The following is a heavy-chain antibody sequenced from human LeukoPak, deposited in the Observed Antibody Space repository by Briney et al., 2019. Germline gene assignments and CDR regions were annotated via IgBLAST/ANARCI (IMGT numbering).Heavy chain of an antibody. CDR2: IEPSGGST. Sequence: ASVKVSCKASGYTFTSYYMHWVRQASGQGLEWMGIIEPSGGSTGYAQKFQGRVTMTRDTSTSTVYMELSSLRSEDTAVYYCARDHFGQGPQYFQHWGQGTLVTVSS. D-gene: IGHD3/OR15-3a*01. V-gene: IGHV1-46*01. J-gene: IGHJ1*01. CDR1: GYTFTSYY. CDR3: ARDHFGQGPQYFQH.